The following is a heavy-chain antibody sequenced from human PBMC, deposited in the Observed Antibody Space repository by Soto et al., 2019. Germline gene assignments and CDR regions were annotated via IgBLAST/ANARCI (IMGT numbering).Heavy chain of an antibody. Sequence: DSVKGRFTISRDNSKNTLYLQMNSLRAEDKAVYYCVGVYYFGDYWGQGTLVTVSS. D-gene: IGHD3-22*01. J-gene: IGHJ4*02. CDR3: VGVYYFGDY. V-gene: IGHV3-30*03.